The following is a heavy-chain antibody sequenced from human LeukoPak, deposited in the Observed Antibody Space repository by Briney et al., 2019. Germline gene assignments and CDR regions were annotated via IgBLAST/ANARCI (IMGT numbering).Heavy chain of an antibody. Sequence: GGSLRLSCAASGFTFSSYAMSWVRQAPGKGLEWVSAISGSGGSTYYADSVKGRFTISRDNSKNTLYLQMNSLRAEDTAVYYCAKDLALSIAVAGWFDPWGQGTLVTVSS. V-gene: IGHV3-23*01. CDR2: ISGSGGST. CDR1: GFTFSSYA. J-gene: IGHJ5*02. CDR3: AKDLALSIAVAGWFDP. D-gene: IGHD6-19*01.